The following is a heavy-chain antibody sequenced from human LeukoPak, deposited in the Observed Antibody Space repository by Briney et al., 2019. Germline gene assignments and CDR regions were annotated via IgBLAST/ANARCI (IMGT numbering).Heavy chain of an antibody. CDR2: IIPTLGIA. Sequence: SVKVSCKASGGTFSSYAISWVRQAPGQGLEWMGRIIPTLGIANYAQKFQGRVTITADKSTSTAYMELSSLRSEDTAVYYCASGYCSGGSCYAHWGQGTLVTVSS. D-gene: IGHD2-15*01. CDR1: GGTFSSYA. CDR3: ASGYCSGGSCYAH. V-gene: IGHV1-69*04. J-gene: IGHJ4*02.